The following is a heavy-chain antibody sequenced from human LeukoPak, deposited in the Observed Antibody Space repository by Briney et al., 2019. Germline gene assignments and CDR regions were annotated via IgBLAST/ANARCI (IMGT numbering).Heavy chain of an antibody. V-gene: IGHV3-43*02. CDR2: ISGDGGST. D-gene: IGHD3-10*01. CDR3: AKDGLRIDTYYGSGIRWFDP. CDR1: GFTFDDYA. Sequence: TGGSLRLSCAASGFTFDDYAMHWVRQAPGKGLEWVSLISGDGGSTYYAGSVKGRFTISRDNSKNSLYLQMNSLRTEDTALYYCAKDGLRIDTYYGSGIRWFDPWGQGTLVTVSS. J-gene: IGHJ5*02.